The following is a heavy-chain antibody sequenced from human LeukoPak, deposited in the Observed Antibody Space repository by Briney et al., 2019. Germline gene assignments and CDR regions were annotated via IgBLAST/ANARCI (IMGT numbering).Heavy chain of an antibody. CDR3: ASANSSSWYYAYFDY. D-gene: IGHD6-13*01. CDR2: IYHSGST. CDR1: GGSISSSNW. Sequence: PSGTLSLTCAVSGGSISSSNWWSWVRQPPGKGLEWIGEIYHSGSTNYNPSLKSRVTISVDTSKNQFSLKLSSVTAADTAVYYCASANSSSWYYAYFDYWGQGTLVTVSS. J-gene: IGHJ4*02. V-gene: IGHV4-4*02.